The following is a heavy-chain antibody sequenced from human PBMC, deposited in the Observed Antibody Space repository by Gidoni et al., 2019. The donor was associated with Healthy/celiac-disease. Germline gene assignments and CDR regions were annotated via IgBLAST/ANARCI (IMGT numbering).Heavy chain of an antibody. D-gene: IGHD1-1*01. CDR2: MYSSGST. Sequence: QVQLQESGPGLVKPPETLSLTCTVSGGSIRSYYWSWIRQPAGKGLEWIGRMYSSGSTNYNPSLKSRVTMSVNTSKNQFSLKLRSVTAADTAVYYCARGGVRDMDVWGQGTTVTVSS. V-gene: IGHV4-4*07. J-gene: IGHJ6*02. CDR1: GGSIRSYY. CDR3: ARGGVRDMDV.